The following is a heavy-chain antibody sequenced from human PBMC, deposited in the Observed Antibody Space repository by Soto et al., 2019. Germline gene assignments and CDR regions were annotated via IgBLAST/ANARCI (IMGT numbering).Heavy chain of an antibody. Sequence: TGGSLRLSCAASGFTFSSYSMNWVRQAPGKGLEWVSSLSSSSSYIYYADSVKGRFTISRDNAKNSLYLQMNSLRAEDTAVYYCARDGYYYDSSGYYGNFDYWGQGTLVTVSS. CDR3: ARDGYYYDSSGYYGNFDY. J-gene: IGHJ4*02. CDR1: GFTFSSYS. V-gene: IGHV3-21*01. CDR2: LSSSSSYI. D-gene: IGHD3-22*01.